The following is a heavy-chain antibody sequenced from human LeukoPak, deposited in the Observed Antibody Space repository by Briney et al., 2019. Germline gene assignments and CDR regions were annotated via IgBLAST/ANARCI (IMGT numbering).Heavy chain of an antibody. Sequence: GGSLRLSCAASGFPFDDYAMHWVRQVPGKGLEWVSGISWNSGNIDYADSVKGRFTISRDNAKNSLYLQMNSLRAEDTAVYHCAKSGCSSVTCYYNYWGEGTLVTVSS. CDR2: ISWNSGNI. CDR1: GFPFDDYA. V-gene: IGHV3-9*01. D-gene: IGHD2-2*01. J-gene: IGHJ4*02. CDR3: AKSGCSSVTCYYNY.